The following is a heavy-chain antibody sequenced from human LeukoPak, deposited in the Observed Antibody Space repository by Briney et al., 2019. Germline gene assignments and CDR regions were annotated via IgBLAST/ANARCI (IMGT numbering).Heavy chain of an antibody. J-gene: IGHJ3*02. V-gene: IGHV4-59*01. CDR1: GGSISSYY. D-gene: IGHD3-9*01. CDR2: IYYSGST. CDR3: ASLGHFDWFARTAFDI. Sequence: SETLSLTCTVSGGSISSYYWSWIRQPPGKGLEWIGYIYYSGSTNYNPSLKSRVTISVDTSKNQFSLKLSSVTAADTAVYYCASLGHFDWFARTAFDIWGQGTMVTVSS.